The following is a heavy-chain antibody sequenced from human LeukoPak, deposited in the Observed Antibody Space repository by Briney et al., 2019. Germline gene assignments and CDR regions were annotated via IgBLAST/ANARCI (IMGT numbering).Heavy chain of an antibody. V-gene: IGHV4-59*08. Sequence: PSETLSLTCTVSNGSISSYYWSWIRQPPGKGLEWIGYIYYSGSTNYNPSLKSRVTISVDTSKNQFSLKLSSVTAADTAVYYCASLARGYCSGGSCYSEWFDPWGQGTLVTVSS. D-gene: IGHD2-15*01. CDR1: NGSISSYY. CDR2: IYYSGST. CDR3: ASLARGYCSGGSCYSEWFDP. J-gene: IGHJ5*02.